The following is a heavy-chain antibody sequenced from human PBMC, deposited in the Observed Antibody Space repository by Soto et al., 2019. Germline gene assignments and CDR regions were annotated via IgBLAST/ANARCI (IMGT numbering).Heavy chain of an antibody. CDR1: GYTFTSYG. J-gene: IGHJ6*02. Sequence: QVQLVQSGAEVKKPGASVKVSCKASGYTFTSYGISWVRQAPGQGLEWMGWISAYNGNTNYAQKLQGRVTMTTDTSTSTAYMELRSLRSDDTAVYYCARSRPNLYYYYYGMDVWGQGTTVTVSS. CDR3: ARSRPNLYYYYYGMDV. CDR2: ISAYNGNT. V-gene: IGHV1-18*04. D-gene: IGHD2-2*02.